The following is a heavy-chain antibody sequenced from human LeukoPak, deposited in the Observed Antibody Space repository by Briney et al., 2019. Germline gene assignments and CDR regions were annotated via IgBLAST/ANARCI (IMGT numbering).Heavy chain of an antibody. CDR3: ASSRSVAGTKFDY. Sequence: GASVKVSCKASGYTFTSYYMHWVRQAPGQGLEWMGIINPSGGSTSYAQKFQGRVTMTRDTSTSTVYMELSSLRSEDAAVYYCASSRSVAGTKFDYWGQGTLVTVSS. CDR1: GYTFTSYY. J-gene: IGHJ4*02. V-gene: IGHV1-46*01. CDR2: INPSGGST. D-gene: IGHD6-19*01.